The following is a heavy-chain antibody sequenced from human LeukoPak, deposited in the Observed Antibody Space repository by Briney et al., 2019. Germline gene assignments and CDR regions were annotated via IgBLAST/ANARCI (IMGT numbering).Heavy chain of an antibody. CDR2: IFPSGGEI. CDR1: GFIFSSHA. D-gene: IGHD2/OR15-2a*01. J-gene: IGHJ4*02. CDR3: ATYRQVLLPFES. Sequence: GGSLRLSCAASGFIFSSHAMNWVRQAPGKGLEWVSSIFPSGGEIHYADSVRGRFTISRDNSKSTLSLQMNSLRAEDTAIYYCATYRQVLLPFESWGQGTLVTVSS. V-gene: IGHV3-23*01.